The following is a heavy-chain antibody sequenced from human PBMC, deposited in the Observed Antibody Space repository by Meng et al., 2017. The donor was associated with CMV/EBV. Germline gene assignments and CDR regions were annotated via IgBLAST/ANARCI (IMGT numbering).Heavy chain of an antibody. CDR3: AKGWELPPFDY. V-gene: IGHV3-23*01. Sequence: LASVGGLVQSGGSLRLSFAAPGFTFSSYAMSWVRQAPGKGLEWVSAISGSGGSTYYADSVKGRFTISRDNSKNTLYLQMNSLRAEDTAVYYCAKGWELPPFDYWGQGTLVTVSS. CDR1: GFTFSSYA. J-gene: IGHJ4*02. CDR2: ISGSGGST. D-gene: IGHD2-15*01.